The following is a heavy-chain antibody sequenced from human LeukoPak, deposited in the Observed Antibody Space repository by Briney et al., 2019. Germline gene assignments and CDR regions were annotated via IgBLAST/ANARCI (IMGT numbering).Heavy chain of an antibody. CDR1: GYTFTSYY. CDR2: INPNSGGT. V-gene: IGHV1-2*06. D-gene: IGHD3-16*02. Sequence: ASVTVSCKASGYTFTSYYMHWVRQAPGQGLEWMGRINPNSGGTNYAQKFQGRVTMTRDTSISTAYMELSRLRSDDTAVYYCARFWDNMITFGGVIVPFDYWGQGTLVTVSS. J-gene: IGHJ4*02. CDR3: ARFWDNMITFGGVIVPFDY.